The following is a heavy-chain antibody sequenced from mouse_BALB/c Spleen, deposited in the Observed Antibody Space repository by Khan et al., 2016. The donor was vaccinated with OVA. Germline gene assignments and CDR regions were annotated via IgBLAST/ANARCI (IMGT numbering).Heavy chain of an antibody. V-gene: IGHV1-7*01. D-gene: IGHD1-1*01. CDR1: GYTFTNYW. Sequence: QVQLQQSGAELAKPGASVKMSCKASGYTFTNYWMHWVKQRPGQGLEWIGYINPSTDYTEYNQKFKDKASLTADKSSSIAYMQLTSLTSEDSALYYCVNHGSSSAWFTYWGQGTLVTVSA. J-gene: IGHJ3*01. CDR3: VNHGSSSAWFTY. CDR2: INPSTDYT.